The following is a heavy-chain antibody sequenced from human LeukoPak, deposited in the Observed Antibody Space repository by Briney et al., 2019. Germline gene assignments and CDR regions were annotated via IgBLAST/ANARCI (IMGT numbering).Heavy chain of an antibody. V-gene: IGHV1-2*02. CDR3: ARGRDHCSSTSCYLDY. Sequence: ASVKVSSKASGYTFTGYYMHWVRQAPGQGLEWMGWINPNSGGTNYAQKFQGRVTMTRDTSISTAYMELSRLRSDDTAVYYCARGRDHCSSTSCYLDYWGHGTLVTVSS. D-gene: IGHD2-2*01. CDR1: GYTFTGYY. CDR2: INPNSGGT. J-gene: IGHJ4*01.